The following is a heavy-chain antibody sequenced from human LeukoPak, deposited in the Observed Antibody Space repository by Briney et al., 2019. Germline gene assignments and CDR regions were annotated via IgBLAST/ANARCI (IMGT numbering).Heavy chain of an antibody. D-gene: IGHD3-9*01. CDR1: GYTFITHG. Sequence: ASVKVSCKASGYTFITHGLTWVRQAPGHGLEWMGWISAYNGNTIYAQTLQDRLIMTTDTSTSTAYMELRSLRSDDTAVYYCARGRLRYLDWTRAYSDYWGQGTLVTVSS. V-gene: IGHV1-18*01. J-gene: IGHJ4*02. CDR2: ISAYNGNT. CDR3: ARGRLRYLDWTRAYSDY.